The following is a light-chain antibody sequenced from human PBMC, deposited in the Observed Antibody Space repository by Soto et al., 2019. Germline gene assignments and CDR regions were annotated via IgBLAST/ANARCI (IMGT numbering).Light chain of an antibody. Sequence: SAVSASIRDRVTITCRASQSIRTSLAWYQQKPGKAPKLLIYDASSLESGVPSRFSGSGSGTDFTLTISSLEPEDFAVYYCQQRSNWPQPFGQ. CDR2: DAS. V-gene: IGKV1-5*01. J-gene: IGKJ1*01. CDR1: QSIRTS. CDR3: QQRSNWPQP.